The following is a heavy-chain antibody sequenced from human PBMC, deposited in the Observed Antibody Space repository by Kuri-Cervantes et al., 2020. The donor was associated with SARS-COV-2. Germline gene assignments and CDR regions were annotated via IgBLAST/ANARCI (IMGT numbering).Heavy chain of an antibody. J-gene: IGHJ4*03. D-gene: IGHD5-18*01. CDR2: ISGSGGST. Sequence: GESLKISCVASGFTVDDYAMHWVRQAPGKGLEWVSAISGSGGSTYYADSVKGRFTISRDNSKNTLYLQMNSLRAEDTAVYYCAKGPTWGYSYGYSSFFDYWGQGTTVTVSS. V-gene: IGHV3-23*01. CDR3: AKGPTWGYSYGYSSFFDY. CDR1: GFTVDDYA.